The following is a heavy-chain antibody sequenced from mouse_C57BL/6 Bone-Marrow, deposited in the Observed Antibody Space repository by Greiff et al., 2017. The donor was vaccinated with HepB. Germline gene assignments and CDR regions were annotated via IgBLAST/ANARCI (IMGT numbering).Heavy chain of an antibody. CDR3: ARRYGSSYVSMDY. J-gene: IGHJ4*01. Sequence: VKLQQPGAELVKPGASVKLSCKASGYTFTSYWMHWVKQSPGQGLEWIGMIHPNSGSTNYNEKFKSKATLTVDKSYSTAYMQLSSLTSEDSAVYYCARRYGSSYVSMDYWGQGTTVTVSS. CDR2: IHPNSGST. CDR1: GYTFTSYW. V-gene: IGHV1-64*01. D-gene: IGHD1-1*01.